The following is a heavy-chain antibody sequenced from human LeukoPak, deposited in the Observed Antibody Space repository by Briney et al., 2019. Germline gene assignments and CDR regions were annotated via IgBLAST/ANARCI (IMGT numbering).Heavy chain of an antibody. CDR1: GGTFSSYA. V-gene: IGHV1-69*13. J-gene: IGHJ3*02. Sequence: ASVKVSCKASGGTFSSYAISWVRQAPGQGLEWMGGIIPIFGTANYAQKFQGRVTITADESTSTAYMELSSLRSEDTAVYYCARATPAYCGGDCYSGAFDIWGQGTMVTVSS. D-gene: IGHD2-21*02. CDR3: ARATPAYCGGDCYSGAFDI. CDR2: IIPIFGTA.